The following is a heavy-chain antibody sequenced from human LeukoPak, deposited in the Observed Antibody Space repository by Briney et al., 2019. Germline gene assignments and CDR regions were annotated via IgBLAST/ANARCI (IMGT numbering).Heavy chain of an antibody. CDR1: GFTFSSYG. CDR3: ARARDGYRTDYFDY. Sequence: GGSLRLSCAASGFTFSSYGMHWVRQAPGKGLEWVAVIWYDGSNKYYADSVKRRFTISRDNSKNTLYLLMNSLRAEDTAVYYCARARDGYRTDYFDYWGQGTLVTVSS. J-gene: IGHJ4*02. D-gene: IGHD5-24*01. V-gene: IGHV3-33*01. CDR2: IWYDGSNK.